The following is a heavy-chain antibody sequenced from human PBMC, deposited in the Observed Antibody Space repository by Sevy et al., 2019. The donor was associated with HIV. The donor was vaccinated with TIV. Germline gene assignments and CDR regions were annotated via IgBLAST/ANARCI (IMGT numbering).Heavy chain of an antibody. CDR3: ARGYSQYYYDSSGYYPSDY. V-gene: IGHV1-69*06. D-gene: IGHD3-22*01. Sequence: ASVKVSCKASGGTFSSYAISWVRQAPGQGLEWMGGIIPIFGTANYAQKFQGRVTITADKSTSTAYMELSSLRPEDTAVYYCARGYSQYYYDSSGYYPSDYWGQGTLVTVSS. CDR2: IIPIFGTA. CDR1: GGTFSSYA. J-gene: IGHJ4*02.